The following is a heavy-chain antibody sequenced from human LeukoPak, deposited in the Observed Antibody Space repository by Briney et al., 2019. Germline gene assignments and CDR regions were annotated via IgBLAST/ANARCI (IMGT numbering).Heavy chain of an antibody. CDR2: IIPIFGTA. CDR3: ARAYYYGSGSDPYYYYGMDV. D-gene: IGHD3-10*01. CDR1: GGTFISYA. J-gene: IGHJ6*02. V-gene: IGHV1-69*13. Sequence: SVKVSCKASGGTFISYAISWVRQAPGQGLEWMGGIIPIFGTANYAQKFQGRVTITADESTSTAYVELSSLRSEDTAVYYCARAYYYGSGSDPYYYYGMDVWGQGTTVTVSS.